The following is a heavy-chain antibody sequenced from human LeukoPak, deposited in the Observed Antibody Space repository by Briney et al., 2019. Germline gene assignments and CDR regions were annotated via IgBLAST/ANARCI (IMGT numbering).Heavy chain of an antibody. V-gene: IGHV3-74*01. Sequence: GGSLRLSCAASGFTVSSYWMHWVRQAPGKGLVWVSHVNSDGRSTNYADSVKGRFTISRDNAKNTLYLQMNSLTAEDTAVYYCARGYDFWRKDIWGQGTMVTVSS. CDR1: GFTVSSYW. CDR3: ARGYDFWRKDI. CDR2: VNSDGRST. J-gene: IGHJ3*02. D-gene: IGHD3-3*01.